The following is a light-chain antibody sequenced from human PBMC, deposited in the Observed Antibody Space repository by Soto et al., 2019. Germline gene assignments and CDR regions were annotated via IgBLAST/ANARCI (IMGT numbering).Light chain of an antibody. CDR3: CSYAGSYRV. J-gene: IGLJ1*01. Sequence: QSVLTQPCSVSGSPGQSVTISCTGTSSDVGGYNYVSWYQQHPGKAPKLMIYDVSKRPSGVPDRFSGYKSGNTASLTISGLQAEDEADYYCCSYAGSYRVFGTGTKLTVL. V-gene: IGLV2-11*01. CDR1: SSDVGGYNY. CDR2: DVS.